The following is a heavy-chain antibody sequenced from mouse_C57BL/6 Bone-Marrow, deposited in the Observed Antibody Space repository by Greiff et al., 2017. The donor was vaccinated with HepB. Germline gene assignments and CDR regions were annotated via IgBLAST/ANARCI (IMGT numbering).Heavy chain of an antibody. CDR3: ARLGEFPYFGY. D-gene: IGHD4-1*01. V-gene: IGHV5-6*02. CDR2: ISSGGSYT. J-gene: IGHJ2*01. CDR1: GFTFSSYG. Sequence: EVMLVESGGDLVKPGGSLKLSCAASGFTFSSYGMSWVRQTPDKRLEWVATISSGGSYTYYPDSVKGRFTISRDNAKNTLYLQMSSLKSEDTAMYDCARLGEFPYFGYWGQGTTLTVSS.